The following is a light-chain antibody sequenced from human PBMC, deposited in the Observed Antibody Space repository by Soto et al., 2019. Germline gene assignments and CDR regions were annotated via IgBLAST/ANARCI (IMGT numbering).Light chain of an antibody. CDR1: QAIRND. J-gene: IGKJ1*01. CDR3: LQDYTYPWT. V-gene: IGKV1-6*01. Sequence: AIQMTQSPSSLSASVGDRVTITCRASQAIRNDLGWYQQKPGKAPNLLIFGASNLQGGVPVRFSASGSGTNFTLTISNLQPEDFASYYCLQDYTYPWTFGQGTKVDIK. CDR2: GAS.